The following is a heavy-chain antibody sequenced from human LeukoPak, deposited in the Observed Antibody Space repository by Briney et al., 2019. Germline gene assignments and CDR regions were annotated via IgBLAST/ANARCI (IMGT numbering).Heavy chain of an antibody. CDR1: GFTFSNYD. Sequence: GGSRRLSCAASGFTFSNYDVHWVPQAPGKGLSWVAIISYDGRKKYYVDSVKGRFTISRDNSKNTLYLQMNSLRAEDTAVYFCAKVGGVVIPGSYWGQGTLVTISS. V-gene: IGHV3-30*18. D-gene: IGHD3-3*01. CDR2: ISYDGRKK. CDR3: AKVGGVVIPGSY. J-gene: IGHJ4*02.